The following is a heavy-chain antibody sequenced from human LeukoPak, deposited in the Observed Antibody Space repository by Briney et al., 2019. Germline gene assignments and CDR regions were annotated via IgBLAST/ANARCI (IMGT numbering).Heavy chain of an antibody. CDR2: IYYSGST. CDR1: GGSISSSSYY. J-gene: IGHJ4*02. Sequence: PSETLSLTCTVSGGSISSSSYYWGWIRQPPGKGLEWIGSIYYSGSTYYNPSLKSRVTISVDTSKNQFSLKLSSVTAADTAVYYCARGFYCSGGRCYLFDYWGQGTLVTVSS. D-gene: IGHD2-15*01. V-gene: IGHV4-39*01. CDR3: ARGFYCSGGRCYLFDY.